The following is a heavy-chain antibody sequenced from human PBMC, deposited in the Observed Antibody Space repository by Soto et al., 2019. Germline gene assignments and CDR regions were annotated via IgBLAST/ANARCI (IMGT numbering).Heavy chain of an antibody. CDR1: GGSISSYY. CDR2: IYYSGST. CDR3: AGRYSRAFDI. V-gene: IGHV4-59*08. D-gene: IGHD6-13*01. J-gene: IGHJ3*02. Sequence: QVQLQESGPGLVKPSETLSLTCTVSGGSISSYYWSWIRQPPGKGLEWIGYIYYSGSTNYNPSPKRRVTISVDTSKNQFSLKLSFVAAADTAVYFCAGRYSRAFDIWGQGTMVTVSS.